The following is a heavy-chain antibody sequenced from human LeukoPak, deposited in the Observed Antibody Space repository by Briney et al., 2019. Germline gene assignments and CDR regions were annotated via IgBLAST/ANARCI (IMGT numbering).Heavy chain of an antibody. D-gene: IGHD6-6*01. CDR2: IRYDGSDK. V-gene: IGHV3-30*02. CDR1: GFTFSLFG. CDR3: AKDSSSSFDAFDI. Sequence: GGSLRLSCAASGFTFSLFGMHWVRQAPGKGLEWVTFIRYDGSDKYYADSVKGRFTISRDNSKNTLYLQMNSLRAEDTAVYYCAKDSSSSFDAFDIWGQGTMVTVSS. J-gene: IGHJ3*02.